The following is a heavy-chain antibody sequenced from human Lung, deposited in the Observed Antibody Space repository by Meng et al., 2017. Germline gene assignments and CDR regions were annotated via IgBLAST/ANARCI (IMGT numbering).Heavy chain of an antibody. CDR2: INHSGST. CDR3: ARGPTTMAHDFDY. D-gene: IGHD4-11*01. V-gene: IGHV4-34*01. J-gene: IGHJ4*02. Sequence: AQPRQGGQLLLTPSEALSPTCVVSGGSFSYYYWSWIRQPPGKGLEWIGEINHSGSTNYNPPLGSRATISVDTSQNNLSLKLSSVTAADSAVYYCARGPTTMAHDFDYWGQGTLVTVSS. CDR1: GGSFSYYY.